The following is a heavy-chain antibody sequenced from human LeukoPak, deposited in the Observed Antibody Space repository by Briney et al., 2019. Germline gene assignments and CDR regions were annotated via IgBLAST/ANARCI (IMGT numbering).Heavy chain of an antibody. CDR1: GFTFSSYW. CDR2: INSDGSST. J-gene: IGHJ4*02. D-gene: IGHD1-1*01. CDR3: ASSYRLENDY. V-gene: IGHV3-74*01. Sequence: QPGGSLRLSCAASGFTFSSYWMHWVRQALGKGLVWVSRINSDGSSTSYADSVKGRFTISRDNAKNTLYLQMNSLRAEDTAAYYCASSYRLENDYWGQGTLVTVSS.